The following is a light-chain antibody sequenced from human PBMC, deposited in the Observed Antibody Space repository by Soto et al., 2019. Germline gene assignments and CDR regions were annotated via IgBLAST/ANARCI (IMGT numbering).Light chain of an antibody. J-gene: IGKJ5*01. CDR1: QSVSSP. V-gene: IGKV3-11*01. CDR3: QQRSDWRIT. CDR2: NTS. Sequence: IVLTQSQGTVYVSPVERATVSCSPIQSVSSPLSWDQQKHFQAPRLLISNTSNRATGIPARFSGSGSGTDFTITISSLEPEDFAVYYCQQRSDWRITFGQATRLEI.